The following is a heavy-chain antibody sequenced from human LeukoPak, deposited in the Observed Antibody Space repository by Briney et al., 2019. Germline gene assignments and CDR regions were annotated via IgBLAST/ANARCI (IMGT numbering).Heavy chain of an antibody. CDR3: ATSRSFDY. CDR2: ISTSSGTI. V-gene: IGHV3-48*01. Sequence: GGSLRLSCAASGFTFSRFSMNWVRQAPGKGLEWVSYISTSSGTIYYADSVEGRFTISRDNAKNSLYLQMNSLRAEDTAVYYCATSRSFDYWGQGTLVTVSS. J-gene: IGHJ4*02. CDR1: GFTFSRFS.